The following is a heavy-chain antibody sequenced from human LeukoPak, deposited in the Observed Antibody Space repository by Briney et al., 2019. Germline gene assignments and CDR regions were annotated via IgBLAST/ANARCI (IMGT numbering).Heavy chain of an antibody. D-gene: IGHD3-10*01. Sequence: GASVKVSCKASGYTFTSYYMHWVRQAPGQGLEWMGIINPSGGSTSYAQKFQGRVTMTRDMSTSTVYMELSSLRSEDTAVYYCARAGYYYGSGSYYPYWGQGTLVTVSS. V-gene: IGHV1-46*01. J-gene: IGHJ4*02. CDR2: INPSGGST. CDR1: GYTFTSYY. CDR3: ARAGYYYGSGSYYPY.